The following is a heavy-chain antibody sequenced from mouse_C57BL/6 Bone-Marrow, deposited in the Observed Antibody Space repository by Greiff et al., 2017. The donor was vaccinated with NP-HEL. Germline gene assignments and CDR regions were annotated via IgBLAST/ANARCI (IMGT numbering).Heavy chain of an antibody. Sequence: QVQLQQPGAELVEPGASVKLSCKASGYTFTSYWMHWVKQRPGQGLEWIGMIHPNSGSTNYNEKFKSKATLTVDKSSSTAYMQLSSLTSEDSAVYYCARSDGYYVWFAYWGQGTLVTVSA. D-gene: IGHD2-3*01. CDR3: ARSDGYYVWFAY. J-gene: IGHJ3*01. V-gene: IGHV1-64*01. CDR1: GYTFTSYW. CDR2: IHPNSGST.